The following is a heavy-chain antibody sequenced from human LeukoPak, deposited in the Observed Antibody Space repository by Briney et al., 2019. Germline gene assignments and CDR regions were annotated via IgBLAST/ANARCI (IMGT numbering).Heavy chain of an antibody. CDR1: GFTFSSYG. V-gene: IGHV3-30*03. Sequence: GGSLRLSCAASGFTFSSYGMHWVRQAPGKGLEWVAVISYDGSNKYYADSVKGRFTISRDNSKNTLYLQMNSLRAEDTAVYYCARVGAARFSYYYYYMDVWGKGTTVTVSS. D-gene: IGHD6-6*01. CDR2: ISYDGSNK. J-gene: IGHJ6*03. CDR3: ARVGAARFSYYYYYMDV.